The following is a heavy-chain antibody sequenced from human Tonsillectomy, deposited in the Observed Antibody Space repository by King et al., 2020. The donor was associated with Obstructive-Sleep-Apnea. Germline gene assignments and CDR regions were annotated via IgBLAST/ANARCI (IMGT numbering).Heavy chain of an antibody. Sequence: VQLVQSGAEVKKPGESLKISCKGSGYSFTSSWIGWVRQMPGKGLEWMGIIYPGDSDTKYSPSFQGQVTISADTSISTAYLQWSSLKASDTAMYYWARHDDQNYYDSSGYYYGAFDIWGQGTIVTVSS. D-gene: IGHD3-22*01. CDR2: IYPGDSDT. CDR3: ARHDDQNYYDSSGYYYGAFDI. V-gene: IGHV5-51*01. J-gene: IGHJ3*02. CDR1: GYSFTSSW.